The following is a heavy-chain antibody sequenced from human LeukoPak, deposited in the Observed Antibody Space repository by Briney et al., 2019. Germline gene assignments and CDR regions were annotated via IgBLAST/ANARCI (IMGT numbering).Heavy chain of an antibody. CDR1: GFTFSSYE. D-gene: IGHD5-12*01. CDR3: ARARRERVATITYWFDP. Sequence: GGSLRLSCAASGFTFSSYEMNWVRQAPGKGLEWVPYISSSGSTIYYADSVKGRFTISRDNAKNSLYLQMNSLRAEDTAVYYCARARRERVATITYWFDPWGQGTLITVSS. CDR2: ISSSGSTI. J-gene: IGHJ5*02. V-gene: IGHV3-48*03.